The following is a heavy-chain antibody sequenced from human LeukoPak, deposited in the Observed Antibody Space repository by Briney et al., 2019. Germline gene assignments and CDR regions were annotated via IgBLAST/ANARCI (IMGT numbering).Heavy chain of an antibody. D-gene: IGHD1-26*01. J-gene: IGHJ4*02. CDR3: ARDGATFDY. Sequence: ASVKVSCKASGYTFSTYGISWVRQAPGQGPEWMGWISAYNGNSNYAQKFQGRVTMATDTSTSTAYMELRSLRSDDTAVYYCARDGATFDYWGQGTLVTVSS. CDR2: ISAYNGNS. V-gene: IGHV1-18*01. CDR1: GYTFSTYG.